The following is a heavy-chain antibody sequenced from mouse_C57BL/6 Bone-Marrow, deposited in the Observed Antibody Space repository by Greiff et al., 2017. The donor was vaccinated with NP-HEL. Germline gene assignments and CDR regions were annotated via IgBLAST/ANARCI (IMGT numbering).Heavy chain of an antibody. CDR1: GFTFSSYA. Sequence: EVQLVESGEGLVKPGGSLKLSCAASGFTFSSYAMSWARQTPEKRLEWVAYISSGGDYIYYVDTVKGRFTISRDNARNTLYLQMSSLKSEDTAMYYCTRGRGYYGRSFDYWGQGTTLTVSS. D-gene: IGHD1-1*01. J-gene: IGHJ2*01. CDR2: ISSGGDYI. V-gene: IGHV5-9-1*02. CDR3: TRGRGYYGRSFDY.